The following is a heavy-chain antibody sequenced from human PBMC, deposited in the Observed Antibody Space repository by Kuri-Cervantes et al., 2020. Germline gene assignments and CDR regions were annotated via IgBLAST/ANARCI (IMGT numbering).Heavy chain of an antibody. CDR2: IGTAGDT. V-gene: IGHV3-13*01. D-gene: IGHD6-19*01. CDR3: AKREWLVSPRADSLYFDY. CDR1: GFTFSSYD. J-gene: IGHJ4*02. Sequence: GGSLRLSCAASGFTFSSYDMHWVRQATGKGLEWVSAIGTAGDTYYPGSVKGRFTISRENAKNSLYLQMNSLRAEDTAVYYCAKREWLVSPRADSLYFDYWGQGTLVTVSS.